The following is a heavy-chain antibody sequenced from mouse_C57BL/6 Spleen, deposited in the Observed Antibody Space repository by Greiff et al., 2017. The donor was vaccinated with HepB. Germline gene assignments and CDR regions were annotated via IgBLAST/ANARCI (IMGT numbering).Heavy chain of an antibody. D-gene: IGHD1-1*01. J-gene: IGHJ1*03. CDR2: IYPGDGDT. CDR3: ARSSYYYGSRWYFDV. CDR1: GYAFSSSW. V-gene: IGHV1-82*01. Sequence: VQLQQSGPELVKPGASVKISCKASGYAFSSSWMNWVKQRPGKGLEWIGRIYPGDGDTNYNGKFKGKATLTADTSSSTAYMQLSSLTSEDSAVYFCARSSYYYGSRWYFDVWGTGTTVTVSS.